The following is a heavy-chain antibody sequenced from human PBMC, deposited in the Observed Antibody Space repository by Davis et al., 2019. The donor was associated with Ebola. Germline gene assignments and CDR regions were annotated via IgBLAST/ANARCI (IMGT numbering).Heavy chain of an antibody. V-gene: IGHV3-11*06. Sequence: GGSLRLSCAVSGFSISDYFMTWIRQAPGKGLEWVAYISGRDDYTNYAESVRGRFTISRDNAGKSLYLQMDSLRAEDTAVYYCAREVGSSGYVVWGQGTLVTVSP. D-gene: IGHD3-22*01. J-gene: IGHJ4*02. CDR3: AREVGSSGYVV. CDR1: GFSISDYF. CDR2: ISGRDDYT.